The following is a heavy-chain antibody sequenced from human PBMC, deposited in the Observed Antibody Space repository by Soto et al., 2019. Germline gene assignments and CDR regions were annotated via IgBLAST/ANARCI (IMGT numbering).Heavy chain of an antibody. J-gene: IGHJ4*02. CDR1: GGSISRYY. D-gene: IGHD6-19*01. CDR3: ARQEYTSGWYPFDY. Sequence: QVQLQESGPGLVKPSETLSLTCTVSGGSISRYYWSWIRQPPGKGLEWVGYIYYNGVTNYNPSLKSRVTIAVDTSKNQFALKLSSVTAADTAVYYCARQEYTSGWYPFDYWGQGTLVTVSS. CDR2: IYYNGVT. V-gene: IGHV4-59*08.